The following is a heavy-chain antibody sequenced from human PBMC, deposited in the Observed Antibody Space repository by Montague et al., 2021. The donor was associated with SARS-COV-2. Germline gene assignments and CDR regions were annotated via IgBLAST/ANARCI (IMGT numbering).Heavy chain of an antibody. CDR3: ARSLDPSGTYSLPY. CDR1: GGSIGSYY. CDR2: IHYSGSN. D-gene: IGHD3-10*01. Sequence: SETLSLTCSVSGGSIGSYYWSWLRQPPGKGLEWIGHIHYSGSNTNSPSFKSRVTISIDTPKNQFSLKLSSGTAADTAVYYCARSLDPSGTYSLPYWGQGTLVTVSS. V-gene: IGHV4-59*01. J-gene: IGHJ4*02.